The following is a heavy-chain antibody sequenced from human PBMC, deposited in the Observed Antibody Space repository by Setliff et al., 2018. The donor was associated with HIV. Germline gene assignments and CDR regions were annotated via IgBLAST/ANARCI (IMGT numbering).Heavy chain of an antibody. CDR1: GYTFTGYY. CDR2: VNPNSGGT. D-gene: IGHD2-8*01. CDR3: ASKLYCTYGVCLDAFDI. V-gene: IGHV1-2*06. J-gene: IGHJ3*02. Sequence: ASVKVSCKASGYTFTGYYIHWVRQAPGQGLEWMGRVNPNSGGTNYAQKFQGRVTMTRDTSISTAYMGLSRLRSDDTAVYYCASKLYCTYGVCLDAFDIWGQGTMVTVS.